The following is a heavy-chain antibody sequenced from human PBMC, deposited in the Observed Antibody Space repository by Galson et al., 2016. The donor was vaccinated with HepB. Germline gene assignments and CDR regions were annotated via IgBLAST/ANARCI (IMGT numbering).Heavy chain of an antibody. D-gene: IGHD3-10*01. Sequence: SLRLSCAASGFTFNTYGMRWVRQAPGKGLEWVSAIGARGRPIYADFVKGRFILSRDNSKNTVWLQMNSLRAEDTAVYYCAKVTYDWGNFYQTEFDPWGRGTLVTVSS. V-gene: IGHV3-23*01. CDR3: AKVTYDWGNFYQTEFDP. CDR2: IGARGRP. J-gene: IGHJ5*02. CDR1: GFTFNTYG.